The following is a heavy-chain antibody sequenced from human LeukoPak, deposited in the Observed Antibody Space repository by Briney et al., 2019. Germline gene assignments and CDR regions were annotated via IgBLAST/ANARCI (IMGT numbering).Heavy chain of an antibody. V-gene: IGHV1-46*01. CDR3: ARERWGPLDY. CDR1: GYTFTSYF. Sequence: GASVKVSCKASGYTFTSYFMHWVRQAPGQGLEWMGIINPGGGSTSYAQKFQGRATMTRDTSTSTVYVELSSLRSEDTAVYYCARERWGPLDYWGQGTLVTVSS. D-gene: IGHD3-16*01. CDR2: INPGGGST. J-gene: IGHJ4*02.